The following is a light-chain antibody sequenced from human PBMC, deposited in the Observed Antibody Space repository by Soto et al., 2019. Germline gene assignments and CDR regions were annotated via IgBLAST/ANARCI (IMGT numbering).Light chain of an antibody. Sequence: QSALTQPASVSGSPGQSITISCTGTGSDVGAYNYVSWYQQHPGKAPKLMIFEVTNRPSGVSNRFSGSKSDNTASLTISELQAEDEADYYCSSYTSNVTPVVFGGGTKLTVL. CDR3: SSYTSNVTPVV. CDR2: EVT. CDR1: GSDVGAYNY. J-gene: IGLJ2*01. V-gene: IGLV2-14*01.